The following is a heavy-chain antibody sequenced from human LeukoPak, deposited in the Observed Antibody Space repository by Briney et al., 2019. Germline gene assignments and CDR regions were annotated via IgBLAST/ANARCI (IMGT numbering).Heavy chain of an antibody. CDR3: ARDRYDDSNAFDI. CDR2: IYYSGST. J-gene: IGHJ3*02. V-gene: IGHV4-59*01. D-gene: IGHD3-22*01. CDR1: GGSISSYY. Sequence: SETLSLTCTVSGGSISSYYWSWIRQPPGKGLEWIGYIYYSGSTNYNPSLKSRVTISVDTSKNQFSLKLSSVTAADTAVYYCARDRYDDSNAFDIWGQGTMVTVSS.